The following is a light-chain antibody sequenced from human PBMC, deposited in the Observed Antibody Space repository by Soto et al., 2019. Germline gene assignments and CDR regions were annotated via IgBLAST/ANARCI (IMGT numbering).Light chain of an antibody. CDR3: QSYASSLSASV. CDR2: GNS. V-gene: IGLV1-40*01. Sequence: QAVVTQPPSVSGAPGQGVTISCSGGSSNIGAGYDVHWYQQLPGTAPKLLIYGNSNRPSGVPDRFSGSKSGTSASLAITGLQAEDEADYYCQSYASSLSASVFGGGTKVTVL. J-gene: IGLJ2*01. CDR1: SSNIGAGYD.